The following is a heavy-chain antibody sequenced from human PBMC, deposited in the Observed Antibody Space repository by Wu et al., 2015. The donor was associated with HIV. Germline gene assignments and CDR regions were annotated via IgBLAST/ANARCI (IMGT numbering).Heavy chain of an antibody. CDR1: GYTFTSYY. D-gene: IGHD1-26*01. Sequence: QVQLVQSGAEVKKPGASVKVSCKASGYTFTSYYMHWVRQAPGQGLEWMGIINPSGGSTSYAQKFQGRVTMTRDTSTSTVYMELSSLRSEDTAVYCCARSRXVSGGVYSGSSLGYWGQGTLVTVSS. J-gene: IGHJ4*02. CDR2: INPSGGST. CDR3: ARSRXVSGGVYSGSSLGY. V-gene: IGHV1-46*01.